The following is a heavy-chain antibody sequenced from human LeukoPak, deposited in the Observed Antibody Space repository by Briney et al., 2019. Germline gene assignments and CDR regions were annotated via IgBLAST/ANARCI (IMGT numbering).Heavy chain of an antibody. J-gene: IGHJ4*02. CDR1: GFTFSTYV. Sequence: GGSLRLSCATSGFTFSTYVMSWVRQAPGKGLEWVSGISGSGDNTYYADSVKGRFTISRDKSKNTLYLQMDSLRAEDNAVYYCAEGSGYDTGFYYWGQGTLVTVSS. V-gene: IGHV3-23*01. CDR2: ISGSGDNT. CDR3: AEGSGYDTGFYY. D-gene: IGHD3-9*01.